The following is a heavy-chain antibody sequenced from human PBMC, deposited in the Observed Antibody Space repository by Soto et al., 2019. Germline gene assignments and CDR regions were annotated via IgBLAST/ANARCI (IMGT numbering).Heavy chain of an antibody. D-gene: IGHD2-2*01. J-gene: IGHJ5*02. Sequence: SETLSLTCTVSGGSVSSGSYYWSWIRQPPGKGLEWIGYIYYSGSTNYNPSLKSRVTISVDTSKNQFSPKLGSVTAADTAVYYWARSPNMVVVPAASWFDPWGQGTLVTVYS. CDR1: GGSVSSGSYY. V-gene: IGHV4-61*01. CDR2: IYYSGST. CDR3: ARSPNMVVVPAASWFDP.